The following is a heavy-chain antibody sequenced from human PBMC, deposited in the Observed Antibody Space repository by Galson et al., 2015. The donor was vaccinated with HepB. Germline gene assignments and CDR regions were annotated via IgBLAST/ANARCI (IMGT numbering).Heavy chain of an antibody. V-gene: IGHV1-18*04. D-gene: IGHD3-16*02. CDR1: GYKFTDDG. Sequence: SVKVSCKASGYKFTDDGISWVRQAPGQGLEWLGWISTNSGDTKYIQRLQGRVTMTRDTSTSTAYMEPRRLRSDDTAVYYCARDRSHSLDYWGQGTLVTVSS. CDR3: ARDRSHSLDY. CDR2: ISTNSGDT. J-gene: IGHJ4*02.